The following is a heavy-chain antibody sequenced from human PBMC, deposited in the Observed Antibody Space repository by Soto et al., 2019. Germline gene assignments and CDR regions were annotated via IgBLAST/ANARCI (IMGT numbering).Heavy chain of an antibody. CDR1: GYTFTGYY. J-gene: IGHJ4*02. Sequence: ASVKVSCKASGYTFTGYYMHWVRQAPGQGLEWMGWINPNSGGTNYAQKFQGRVTMTRDTSISTAYMELSRLRSDDTAVYYCARGGYDILTGYYGAYDYWGQGTLVTVSS. D-gene: IGHD3-9*01. CDR3: ARGGYDILTGYYGAYDY. V-gene: IGHV1-2*02. CDR2: INPNSGGT.